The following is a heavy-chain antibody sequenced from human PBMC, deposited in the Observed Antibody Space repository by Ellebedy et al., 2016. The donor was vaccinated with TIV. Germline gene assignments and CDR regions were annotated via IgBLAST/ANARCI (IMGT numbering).Heavy chain of an antibody. V-gene: IGHV4-38-2*02. J-gene: IGHJ4*02. CDR1: DYSISSGHY. Sequence: MPSETLSLTCTVSDYSISSGHYWAWIRQPPGKGLEWIGSIYLTGTTFYNPSLKNRVTMSVDTSKNQFSLSLNSLTAADTAVYYCARDWGGFDYWGQGTLVTVSS. CDR2: IYLTGTT. D-gene: IGHD3-16*01. CDR3: ARDWGGFDY.